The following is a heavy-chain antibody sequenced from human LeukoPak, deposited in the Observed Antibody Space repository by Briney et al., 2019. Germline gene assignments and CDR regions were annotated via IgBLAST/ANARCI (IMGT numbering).Heavy chain of an antibody. D-gene: IGHD1-26*01. CDR1: GFTFRTYA. J-gene: IGHJ4*02. Sequence: GGSLRLSCAAFGFTFRTYAMNWVRQAPGKGLEWVSLITGNGDTIQYADSVKGRFAISRDNSKNTLYLQMNNVRAEDTAIYYCAKYGPQDSGSSHFDYWGQGALVTVSS. CDR3: AKYGPQDSGSSHFDY. V-gene: IGHV3-23*01. CDR2: ITGNGDTI.